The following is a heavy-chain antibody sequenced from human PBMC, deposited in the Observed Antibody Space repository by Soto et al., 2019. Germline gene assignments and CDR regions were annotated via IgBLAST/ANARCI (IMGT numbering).Heavy chain of an antibody. V-gene: IGHV3-21*01. CDR3: VRSGTARLLRHSWFDT. D-gene: IGHD2-21*01. CDR1: GFTFNTYD. J-gene: IGHJ5*02. CDR2: ITTSSAYI. Sequence: EVQLVESGGGLVKPGGSLRLSCAASGFTFNTYDMNWVRQAPGKGLEWVSSITTSSAYIYYADSLKGRITISRDNAKNSLFRQMNSLRAEDTAVYYCVRSGTARLLRHSWFDTWGQGTRVNVSS.